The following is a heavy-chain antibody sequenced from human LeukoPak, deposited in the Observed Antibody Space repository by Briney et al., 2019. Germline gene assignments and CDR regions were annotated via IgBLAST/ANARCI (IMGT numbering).Heavy chain of an antibody. CDR2: INPNSGGT. V-gene: IGHV1-2*02. CDR3: SREDY. J-gene: IGHJ4*02. Sequence: ASVKVSCKASGYAFTDYYLHWVRQAPGQGLEWVGWINPNSGGTNYAQKFQGRVTMTRDTSISTVYMELSRLRSDDTAVYYCSREDYWGQGTLVTVSS. CDR1: GYAFTDYY.